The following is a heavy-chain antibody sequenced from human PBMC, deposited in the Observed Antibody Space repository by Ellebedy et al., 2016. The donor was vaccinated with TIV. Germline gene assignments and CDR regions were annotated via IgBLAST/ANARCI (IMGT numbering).Heavy chain of an antibody. J-gene: IGHJ1*01. D-gene: IGHD1-26*01. CDR3: TRDDRLSGSYYWAYFQY. Sequence: ASVKVSXXASGYNLSNYGISWVRQGPGQGLEWMGWVNTHKGNINYAPKFRDRLTVTIDTSTSTAYMELRSLGSDDTAVYYCTRDDRLSGSYYWAYFQYWGQGTLVTVSS. V-gene: IGHV1-18*01. CDR1: GYNLSNYG. CDR2: VNTHKGNI.